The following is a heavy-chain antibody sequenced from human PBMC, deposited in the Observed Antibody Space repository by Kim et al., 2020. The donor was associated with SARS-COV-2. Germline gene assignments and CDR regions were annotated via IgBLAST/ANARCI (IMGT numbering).Heavy chain of an antibody. CDR3: ASDPPDSGWSFAS. V-gene: IGHV3-33*01. Sequence: YADFVKGRFTVSRDNSNNRLYLEMYSLRPEDTAVYYCASDPPDSGWSFASWGLGTLVTVSS. D-gene: IGHD6-19*01. J-gene: IGHJ4*02.